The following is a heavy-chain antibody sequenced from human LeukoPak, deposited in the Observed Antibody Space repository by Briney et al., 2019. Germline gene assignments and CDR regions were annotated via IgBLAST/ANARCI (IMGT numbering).Heavy chain of an antibody. D-gene: IGHD2-2*01. CDR1: GGSISSGGYS. Sequence: SETLSLTCAVSGGSISSGGYSWSWIRQPPGKGLEWIGYIYHSGSTYYNPSLKSRVTISVDRSKNQFSLKLSSVTAADTAVYYCARGSRNIVVVPAVSGGWFDPWDQGTLVTVSS. CDR3: ARGSRNIVVVPAVSGGWFDP. V-gene: IGHV4-30-2*01. J-gene: IGHJ5*02. CDR2: IYHSGST.